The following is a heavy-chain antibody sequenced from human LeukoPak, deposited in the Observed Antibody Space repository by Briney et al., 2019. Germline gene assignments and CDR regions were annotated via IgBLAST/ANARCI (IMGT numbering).Heavy chain of an antibody. D-gene: IGHD2-21*01. V-gene: IGHV4-4*09. CDR3: ATSNDAKIAPFDH. CDR2: INTKGET. CDR1: GVSMSAYQ. J-gene: IGHJ4*02. Sequence: SETLSLTCTVSGVSMSAYQWSWVRQSPEKGLEWIGCINTKGETSYNPSLKSRVTTSADTSESQFSLRLTSVTAADTAVYYCATSNDAKIAPFDHWGQGAPVTVSS.